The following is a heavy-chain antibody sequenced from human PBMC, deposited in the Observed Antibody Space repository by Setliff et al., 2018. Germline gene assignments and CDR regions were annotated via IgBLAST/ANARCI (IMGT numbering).Heavy chain of an antibody. V-gene: IGHV1-2*02. Sequence: ASVKVSCKASGYTFTNYDINWVRQAPGQGLEWMGWMNPNTGGTTYAQAFQARITMTRDTSISTAYMELSRLTSDDSAVYYCARAVSGYDYHYFDKWGQGTLVTVSS. CDR1: GYTFTNYD. CDR3: ARAVSGYDYHYFDK. D-gene: IGHD5-12*01. CDR2: MNPNTGGT. J-gene: IGHJ4*02.